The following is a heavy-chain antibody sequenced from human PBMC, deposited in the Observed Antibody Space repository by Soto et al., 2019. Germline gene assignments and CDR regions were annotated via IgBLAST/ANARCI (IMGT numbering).Heavy chain of an antibody. CDR3: ARGGGAAADFDY. V-gene: IGHV3-11*06. Sequence: QVQLVESGGGLVQPGGSLRLSCAASGFTFSDYYMSCIRQAPGKGLEWVSYISSSTSYTDYADSVKGRFTISRDNAKNSLYLQMNSLRAEDTAVYYCARGGGAAADFDYWGQGTLVTVSS. D-gene: IGHD6-13*01. J-gene: IGHJ4*02. CDR2: ISSSTSYT. CDR1: GFTFSDYY.